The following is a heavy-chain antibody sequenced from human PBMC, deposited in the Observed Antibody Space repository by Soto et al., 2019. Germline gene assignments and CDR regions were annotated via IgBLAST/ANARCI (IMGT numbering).Heavy chain of an antibody. CDR3: ASSSFLRSGDLFHGLDV. CDR1: GASISSGYYY. Sequence: SDTLSLTCSVSGASISSGYYYWGWIRHPPGKGLEWLGSVYYNGGTYDNPSLKSRVTMSVDTSKNQFSLKLSSVTAADTAIYFCASSSFLRSGDLFHGLDVWGQGTTVT. J-gene: IGHJ6*02. V-gene: IGHV4-39*01. D-gene: IGHD3-10*01. CDR2: VYYNGGT.